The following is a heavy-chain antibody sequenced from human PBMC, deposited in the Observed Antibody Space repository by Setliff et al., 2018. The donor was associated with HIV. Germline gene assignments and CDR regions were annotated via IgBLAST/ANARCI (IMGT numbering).Heavy chain of an antibody. CDR1: GGSTSSYF. D-gene: IGHD2-15*01. CDR3: ARGEILQWSDY. J-gene: IGHJ4*02. CDR2: IHNTGST. Sequence: LSLTCTVSGGSTSSYFWSWIRQSPGKGLEWIGYIHNTGSTDSNPSLKSRVTMSVDTSKNQFSLKLRSVTAADTAVYYCARGEILQWSDYWGQGTLVTVSS. V-gene: IGHV4-59*01.